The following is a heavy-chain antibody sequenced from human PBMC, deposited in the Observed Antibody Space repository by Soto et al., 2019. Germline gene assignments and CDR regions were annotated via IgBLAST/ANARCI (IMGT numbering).Heavy chain of an antibody. Sequence: QVQLEQSGAEVKKPGSSVKVSCKASGGTFSTSAISWVRQAPGQGLEWMGGIMPIFRTPDYAQKFQGSVTITADESTSTAYMELSGLRSDDTAVYYCARDKDLQQLGGNYYYMLDVWGPGTTVIVSS. V-gene: IGHV1-69*13. CDR3: ARDKDLQQLGGNYYYMLDV. CDR2: IMPIFRTP. J-gene: IGHJ6*02. D-gene: IGHD3-3*02. CDR1: GGTFSTSA.